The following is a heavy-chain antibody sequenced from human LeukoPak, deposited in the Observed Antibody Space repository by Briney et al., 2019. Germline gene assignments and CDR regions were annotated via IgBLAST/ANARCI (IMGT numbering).Heavy chain of an antibody. D-gene: IGHD1-26*01. J-gene: IGHJ6*03. CDR1: GASLSSGTCY. CDR2: QYYSGSP. Sequence: PSETLSLTCSVSGASLSSGTCYWNWIRQPPGKGLEWIAYQYYSGSPIYNPSLRSRVTISVDTSRDQFSLKVTSVTAADTAIYYCARSSGGMYNYYYMDVWGKGTTVTVSS. CDR3: ARSSGGMYNYYYMDV. V-gene: IGHV4-61*01.